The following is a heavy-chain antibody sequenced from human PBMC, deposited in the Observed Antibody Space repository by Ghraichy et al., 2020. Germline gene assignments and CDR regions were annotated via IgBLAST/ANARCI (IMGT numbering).Heavy chain of an antibody. CDR1: GFTFPTYA. V-gene: IGHV3-30*15. Sequence: GGSLRLSCAASGFTFPTYAMHWVRQAPGKGLEWVALISLDGTDKYYADSVQGRFAISRDNFKDTLYLQLSSLRAEDTAVYYCARGSFYYDIGAFDNWGPGTLVTVSS. CDR3: ARGSFYYDIGAFDN. D-gene: IGHD3-9*01. J-gene: IGHJ4*02. CDR2: ISLDGTDK.